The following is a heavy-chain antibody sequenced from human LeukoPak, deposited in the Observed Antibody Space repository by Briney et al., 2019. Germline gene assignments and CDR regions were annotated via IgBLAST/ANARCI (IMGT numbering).Heavy chain of an antibody. Sequence: GGSLRLSCAASGFSISTYWMSWVRQAPGKGLEWVANIKQDGSKKYYVDSVKGRFTMSRDNAKNSLYLQISSLRAEDTAVYYCARGYCSGGVCYSIYFDYWGQGTLVTVSS. CDR1: GFSISTYW. J-gene: IGHJ4*02. CDR3: ARGYCSGGVCYSIYFDY. CDR2: IKQDGSKK. D-gene: IGHD2-15*01. V-gene: IGHV3-7*01.